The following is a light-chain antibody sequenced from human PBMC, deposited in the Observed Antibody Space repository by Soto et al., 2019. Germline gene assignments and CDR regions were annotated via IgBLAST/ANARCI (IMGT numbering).Light chain of an antibody. J-gene: IGKJ4*01. Sequence: EIVLTQSPGTLSLSPGERATLSCRASQSVSSSYLAWYQQKPGQAPRLLIYGASSRATGIPDRFSGSGSGTDFTLTISRLEPEDFAVYYCQQYGSSRTVTFGGGTKVDI. CDR3: QQYGSSRTVT. CDR2: GAS. V-gene: IGKV3-20*01. CDR1: QSVSSSY.